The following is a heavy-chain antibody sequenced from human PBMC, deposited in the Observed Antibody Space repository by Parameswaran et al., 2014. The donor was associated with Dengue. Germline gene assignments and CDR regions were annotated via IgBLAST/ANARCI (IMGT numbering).Heavy chain of an antibody. V-gene: IGHV7-4-1*02. D-gene: IGHD5-24*01. CDR2: INTNTGNP. Sequence: WVRQAPGQGLEWMGWINTNTGNPTYAQGFTGRFVFSLDTSVSTAYLQISRLKAEDTAVYYCSRDVDGKWFDPWGQGTLVTVSS. J-gene: IGHJ5*02. CDR3: SRDVDGKWFDP.